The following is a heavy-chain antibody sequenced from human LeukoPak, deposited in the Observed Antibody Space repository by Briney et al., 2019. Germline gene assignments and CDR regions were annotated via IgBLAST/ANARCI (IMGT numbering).Heavy chain of an antibody. V-gene: IGHV3-64D*06. CDR3: VKPGLGYFDSYYFDY. J-gene: IGHJ4*02. D-gene: IGHD3-9*01. CDR1: GFTFSSYA. CDR2: ISSNGGST. Sequence: GGSLRLSCSASGFTFSSYAMHWVRQAPGKGLEYVSAISSNGGSTYYANSVKGRFTISRDNSKNTLYLKMSSLRDEDTAVYYCVKPGLGYFDSYYFDYWGQGTLVTVSS.